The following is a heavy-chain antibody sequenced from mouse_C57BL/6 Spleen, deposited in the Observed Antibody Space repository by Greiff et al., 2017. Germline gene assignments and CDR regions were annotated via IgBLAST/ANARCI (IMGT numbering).Heavy chain of an antibody. V-gene: IGHV1-55*01. CDR1: GYTFTSYW. J-gene: IGHJ3*01. CDR3: ARLGSNYADFAY. CDR2: IYPGSGST. Sequence: QVQLQQPGAELVKPGASVKMSCKASGYTFTSYWITWVKQRPGQGLEWIGDIYPGSGSTNCNEKFKSKATLTVDTSSSTAYMQLSSLTSEDSAVYYCARLGSNYADFAYWGQGTLVTVSA. D-gene: IGHD2-5*01.